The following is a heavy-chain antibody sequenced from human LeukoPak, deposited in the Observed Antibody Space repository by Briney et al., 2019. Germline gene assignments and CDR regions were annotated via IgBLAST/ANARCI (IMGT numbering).Heavy chain of an antibody. CDR1: GFTFDDYA. J-gene: IGHJ4*02. D-gene: IGHD3-16*02. CDR3: AKSSRDYVWGSYREDY. Sequence: PGGSLRLSCAASGFTFDDYAMHWVRQAPGKGLEWVSVISGSGGSTYYADSVKGRFTISRDNSKNTLYLQMNSLRAEDTAVYYCAKSSRDYVWGSYREDYWGQGTLVTVSS. CDR2: ISGSGGST. V-gene: IGHV3-23*01.